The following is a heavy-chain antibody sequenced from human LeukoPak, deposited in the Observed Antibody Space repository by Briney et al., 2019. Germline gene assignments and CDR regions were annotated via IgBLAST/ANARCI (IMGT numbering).Heavy chain of an antibody. CDR2: IYYSGST. CDR3: ARESLIWFGEGGWFDP. D-gene: IGHD3-10*01. J-gene: IGHJ5*02. CDR1: GGSISSSSYY. V-gene: IGHV4-39*07. Sequence: PSETLSLTCTVSGGSISSSSYYWGWIRQPPGKGLEWIGSIYYSGSTNYNPSLKSRVTISVDTSKNQFSLKLSSVTAADTAVYYCARESLIWFGEGGWFDPWGQGTLVTVSS.